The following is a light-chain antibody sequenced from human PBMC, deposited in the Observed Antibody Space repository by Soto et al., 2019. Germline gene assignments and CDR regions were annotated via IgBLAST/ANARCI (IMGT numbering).Light chain of an antibody. CDR3: AAWDDDLHVWL. CDR2: SSN. V-gene: IGLV1-44*01. J-gene: IGLJ2*01. CDR1: DSNIGSTA. Sequence: QSVLTQPPSVSATPGPGVTLSCSGGDSNIGSTAVNWYQQVPGTAPKLLIYSSNQRPSGVPDRISGSKSGTSASLAISGLQSEDEADYYCAAWDDDLHVWLFGGGTKLTVL.